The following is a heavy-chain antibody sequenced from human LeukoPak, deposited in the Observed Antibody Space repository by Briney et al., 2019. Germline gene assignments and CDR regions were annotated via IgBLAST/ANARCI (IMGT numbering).Heavy chain of an antibody. V-gene: IGHV3-30*04. J-gene: IGHJ5*02. CDR3: AKGRDTTSWYGSWIDR. CDR1: GFSFSSYA. D-gene: IGHD6-13*01. CDR2: ISSDGSKQ. Sequence: GGSLRLSCAASGFSFSSYALHRVRQAPGKGLEWVAVISSDGSKQNYADSVRGRFTISRDNSKNMLYVRMNSLGSEDTAVYFCAKGRDTTSWYGSWIDRWGQGTLVTVSS.